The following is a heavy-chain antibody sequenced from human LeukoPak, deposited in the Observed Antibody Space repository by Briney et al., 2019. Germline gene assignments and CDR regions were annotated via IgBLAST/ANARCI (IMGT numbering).Heavy chain of an antibody. CDR2: VHYSGST. Sequence: PSETLSLTCTVSSGSISNYYWTWIRRSPGKGLEWIGNVHYSGSTNYNPSLKSRVSISLDTSRNQFSLTLTSVTAADTAVYYCATSIEPYGSKNGFDVWGQGTMVTVSS. D-gene: IGHD1-26*01. CDR1: SGSISNYY. V-gene: IGHV4-59*08. J-gene: IGHJ3*01. CDR3: ATSIEPYGSKNGFDV.